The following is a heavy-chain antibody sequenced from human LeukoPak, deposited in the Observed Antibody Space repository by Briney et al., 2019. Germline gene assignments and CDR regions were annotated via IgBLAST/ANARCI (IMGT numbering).Heavy chain of an antibody. J-gene: IGHJ6*02. D-gene: IGHD1-26*01. CDR2: INHSGST. CDR3: ARSSLVGATLYYYYGMDV. CDR1: GGSFSGYY. V-gene: IGHV4-34*01. Sequence: PSETLSLTCAVYGGSFSGYYWSWIRQPPGKGLEWIGEINHSGSTNYNPSLKSRVTISVDTSKNQFSLKLSSVTAADTAVYYCARSSLVGATLYYYYGMDVWGQGTTVTVSS.